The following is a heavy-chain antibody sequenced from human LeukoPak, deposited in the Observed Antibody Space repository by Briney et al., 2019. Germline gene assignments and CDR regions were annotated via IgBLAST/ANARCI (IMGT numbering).Heavy chain of an antibody. Sequence: SETLSLTCTVSGGSISSSSYYWGWIRQPPGKGLEWIGSIYYSGSTYYNPSLKSRVTISVDTSKNQFSLKLSSVTAADTAEYYCARVGDYALKDWGQGTLVTVSS. D-gene: IGHD3-16*01. V-gene: IGHV4-39*01. J-gene: IGHJ4*02. CDR1: GGSISSSSYY. CDR2: IYYSGST. CDR3: ARVGDYALKD.